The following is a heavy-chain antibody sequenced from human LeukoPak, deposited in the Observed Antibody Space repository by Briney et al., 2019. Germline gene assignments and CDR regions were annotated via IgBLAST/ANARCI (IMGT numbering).Heavy chain of an antibody. D-gene: IGHD2-15*01. V-gene: IGHV1-2*02. Sequence: ASVKVSFKSSGYTFTAYYMHWVRQAPGQGLEWMGWINPNSGGTNYAQSVQGRVIMTTDTSTSTAYLEVRSLRFDDTAVYYCARDDKNGRWSWFDPWGQGTPVTVSS. CDR2: INPNSGGT. J-gene: IGHJ5*02. CDR1: GYTFTAYY. CDR3: ARDDKNGRWSWFDP.